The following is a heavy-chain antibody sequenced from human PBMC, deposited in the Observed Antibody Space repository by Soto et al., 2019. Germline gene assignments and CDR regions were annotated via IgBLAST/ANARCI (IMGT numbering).Heavy chain of an antibody. CDR2: GKAANGNT. Sequence: KASGYRFTSCPMPCVFQGPGQRHEWMGWGKAANGNTKYSQKLQVRVTITRDTSASTAYMELSSLRSKDTAVYYCARHFKPLYSSRWYLFDYWRQASLVTVSS. CDR3: ARHFKPLYSSRWYLFDY. D-gene: IGHD6-13*01. J-gene: IGHJ4*02. V-gene: IGHV1-3*01. CDR1: GYRFTSCP.